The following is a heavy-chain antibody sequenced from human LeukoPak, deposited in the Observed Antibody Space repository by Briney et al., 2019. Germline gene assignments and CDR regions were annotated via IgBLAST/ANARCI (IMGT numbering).Heavy chain of an antibody. V-gene: IGHV3-11*01. Sequence: PGGSLRLSCAASGFTFSDYYMSWIRQAPGKGLEWVSYISSSGSTIYYADSVKGRFTISRDNAKNSLYLQMNSLRAEDTAVYYCARAHKFGGATTRVYYYYYYGMDVWGQGTTVTVSS. CDR3: ARAHKFGGATTRVYYYYYYGMDV. CDR2: ISSSGSTI. J-gene: IGHJ6*02. D-gene: IGHD1-26*01. CDR1: GFTFSDYY.